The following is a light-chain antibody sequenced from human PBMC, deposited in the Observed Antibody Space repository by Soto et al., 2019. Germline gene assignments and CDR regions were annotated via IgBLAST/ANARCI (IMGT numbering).Light chain of an antibody. J-gene: IGLJ3*02. CDR2: RDS. Sequence: SYELTQPLSVSVALGQTARITCGGNNNGSKNGHWYQQKPGQALVLVIYRDSNRPSGIPERFSGSNSGNTATLTISRAQAGDEADYYCQVWDSSTARVFGGGTKLTVL. CDR3: QVWDSSTARV. CDR1: NNGSKN. V-gene: IGLV3-9*01.